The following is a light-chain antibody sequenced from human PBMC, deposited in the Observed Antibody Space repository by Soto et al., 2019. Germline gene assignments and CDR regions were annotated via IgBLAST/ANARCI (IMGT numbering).Light chain of an antibody. CDR3: MQAKEYPST. J-gene: IGKJ4*02. V-gene: IGKV2-24*01. CDR1: QSLGHSDGNTY. CDR2: KIA. Sequence: IVMTQTPLSSPVTLGQPASISCRASQSLGHSDGNTYLSWLQQSPGQPPRLLIYKIANRLSGVPDRFSGGGAWTAFTLKIRRVEAEDVSLYYCMQAKEYPSTFGPGTRVEIK.